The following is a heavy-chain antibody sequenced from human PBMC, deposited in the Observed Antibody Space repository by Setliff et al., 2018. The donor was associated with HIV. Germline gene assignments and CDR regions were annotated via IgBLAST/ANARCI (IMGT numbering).Heavy chain of an antibody. Sequence: LSLTCAASGLSISSNSMSWVRQATGKGLEWVSIIYSGGDAYYSDSLKGRFTISRDTSRNTLYLQMSSLRADDTAVYYCARVVVVIGSQDYFDYWGQGMLVTVSS. CDR2: IYSGGDA. J-gene: IGHJ4*02. V-gene: IGHV3-66*02. CDR1: GLSISSNS. CDR3: ARVVVVIGSQDYFDY. D-gene: IGHD2-21*01.